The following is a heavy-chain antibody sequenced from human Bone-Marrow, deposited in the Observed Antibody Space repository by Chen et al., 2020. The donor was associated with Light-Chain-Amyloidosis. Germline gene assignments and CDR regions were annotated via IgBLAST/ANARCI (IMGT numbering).Heavy chain of an antibody. CDR1: GFAFSSYA. Sequence: EVQLVESGGGLLQRGGSLRLSCAASGFAFSSYAMSWVRPAPGKGLEWVSTVSGGGGRCYYGDSGKGRLTISRDNSKNALFLQRNSLRAEDTAVYYCAKDISYDDILPGYPADAFDIWGQGTMVTVSS. J-gene: IGHJ3*02. D-gene: IGHD3-9*01. CDR3: AKDISYDDILPGYPADAFDI. CDR2: VSGGGGRC. V-gene: IGHV3-23*04.